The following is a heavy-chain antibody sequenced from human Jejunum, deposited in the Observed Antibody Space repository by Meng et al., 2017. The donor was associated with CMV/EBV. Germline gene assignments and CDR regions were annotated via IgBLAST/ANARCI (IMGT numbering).Heavy chain of an antibody. CDR3: ARGYLGFCTSSTCLPNP. Sequence: GGSFSGYYWSWIRQSPGKGLEWIGEINYSGRTFYNPSLRSRATMSLDTSKNQFSLRLSSVTAADTAVYFCARGYLGFCTSSTCLPNPWGQGTLVTVSS. CDR1: GGSFSGYY. V-gene: IGHV4-34*01. D-gene: IGHD6-13*01. J-gene: IGHJ5*02. CDR2: INYSGRT.